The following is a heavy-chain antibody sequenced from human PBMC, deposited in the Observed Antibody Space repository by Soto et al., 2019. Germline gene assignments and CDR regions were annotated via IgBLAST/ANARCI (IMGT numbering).Heavy chain of an antibody. Sequence: PGESLKISCKGSGYSFTYYWIDWVRQMPGKGLEWMGIIYPGDSDTRYSPSFQGQVTISADKSISTAYLQWSSLKASDTAIYYCAGPGYYDSSGFFNFDHWGQGTLVTAPQ. D-gene: IGHD3-22*01. J-gene: IGHJ4*02. CDR2: IYPGDSDT. V-gene: IGHV5-51*01. CDR3: AGPGYYDSSGFFNFDH. CDR1: GYSFTYYW.